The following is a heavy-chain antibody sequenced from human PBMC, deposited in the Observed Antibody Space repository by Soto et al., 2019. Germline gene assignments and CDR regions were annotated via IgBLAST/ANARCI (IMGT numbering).Heavy chain of an antibody. V-gene: IGHV3-7*01. Sequence: EVQLVEAGGGLVQPGGSLRLSFPASGLSFSTYWMALVRQAPGKGLEWAASIRADGSDKYYVEAVRGRCTLYRDNAKNSLYLQMDNLRVEDTAVYYCARDPAYGAFDFWGVGTMVTVSS. J-gene: IGHJ3*01. D-gene: IGHD4-17*01. CDR2: IRADGSDK. CDR1: GLSFSTYW. CDR3: ARDPAYGAFDF.